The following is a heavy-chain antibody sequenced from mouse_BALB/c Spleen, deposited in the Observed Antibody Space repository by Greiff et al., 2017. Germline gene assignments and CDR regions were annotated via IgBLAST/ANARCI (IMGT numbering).Heavy chain of an antibody. CDR3: SRGGRCYGSSYVGVFDY. D-gene: IGHD1-1*01. CDR1: GYTFTSYW. Sequence: QVQLQESGAELARPGASVKLSCKASGYTFTSYWMQWVKQRPGQGLEWIGAINPGAGDTGYTQKFKGKATLTADKSSSTAYMQLSSLASEDSAVYYCSRGGRCYGSSYVGVFDYWGKGTTLTVSS. V-gene: IGHV1-87*01. J-gene: IGHJ2*01. CDR2: INPGAGDT.